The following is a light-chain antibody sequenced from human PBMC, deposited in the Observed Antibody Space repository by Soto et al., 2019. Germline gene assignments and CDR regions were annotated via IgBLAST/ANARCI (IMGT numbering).Light chain of an antibody. J-gene: IGLJ2*01. CDR1: SGSVSTSYY. Sequence: QAVVTQEPSFSVSPGGTVTLTCGLSSGSVSTSYYPSWYQQTPGQAPRTLIYSTNTRSSGVPDRFSGSILGNKAALTITGAQADDESDYYSLLYMGSGIVVFGGGTKVTVL. CDR2: STN. V-gene: IGLV8-61*01. CDR3: LLYMGSGIVV.